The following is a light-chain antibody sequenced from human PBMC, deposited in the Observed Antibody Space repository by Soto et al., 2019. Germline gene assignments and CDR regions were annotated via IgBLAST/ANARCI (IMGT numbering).Light chain of an antibody. CDR2: AAS. CDR3: QQSHSSPRT. J-gene: IGKJ2*02. Sequence: DIQMTQSPSSLSASVGDRVTITCRASQSISNYLNWYQHKPGKAPNLLIYAASTLQSGVSSRFSGCRSGTDFTLTITHLTPENFESYSCQQSHSSPRTFGPWTKLLIK. CDR1: QSISNY. V-gene: IGKV1-39*01.